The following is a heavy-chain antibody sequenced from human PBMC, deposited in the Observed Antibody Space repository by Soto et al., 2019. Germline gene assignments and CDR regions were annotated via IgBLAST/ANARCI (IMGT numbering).Heavy chain of an antibody. J-gene: IGHJ6*03. Sequence: QVQLVQSGAEVKKPGASVKVSCKASGYTFTSYYMHWVRQAPGQGLEWMGIINPSGGSTSYAQKFQGRVTMTRDTSTSTVYMELSSLRSEDTAVYYCARRYSSSWYHNYYMDVWGKGTTVTVSS. V-gene: IGHV1-46*03. CDR1: GYTFTSYY. CDR2: INPSGGST. CDR3: ARRYSSSWYHNYYMDV. D-gene: IGHD6-13*01.